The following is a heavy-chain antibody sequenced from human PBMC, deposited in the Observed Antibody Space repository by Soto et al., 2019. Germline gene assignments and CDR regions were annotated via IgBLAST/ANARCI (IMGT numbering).Heavy chain of an antibody. Sequence: QVQLVESGGGVVQPGRSLRLSCAASGFTFSSYGMHWVRQAPGKGLEWVAVISYDGSNKDYADSVKGRFTISRDNXKNTLYLQMNSLRAEDTAVYYCAKDQGWLLGYFDYWGQGTLVTVSS. CDR3: AKDQGWLLGYFDY. CDR2: ISYDGSNK. CDR1: GFTFSSYG. J-gene: IGHJ4*02. D-gene: IGHD5-12*01. V-gene: IGHV3-30*18.